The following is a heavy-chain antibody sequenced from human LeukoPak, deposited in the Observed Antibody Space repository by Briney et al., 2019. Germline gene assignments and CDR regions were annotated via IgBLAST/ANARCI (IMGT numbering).Heavy chain of an antibody. CDR3: AREGLMMGYCSSTSCYAFDY. Sequence: ASVKVSCKASGYTFTSYYMHWVRQAPGQGLEWMGIISTSGGNTGYAQKFQGRIIMTRDTSTSTVYLDLSSLRSDDTAVYYCAREGLMMGYCSSTSCYAFDYWGQGTLVTVSS. CDR2: ISTSGGNT. D-gene: IGHD2-2*01. CDR1: GYTFTSYY. V-gene: IGHV1-46*01. J-gene: IGHJ4*02.